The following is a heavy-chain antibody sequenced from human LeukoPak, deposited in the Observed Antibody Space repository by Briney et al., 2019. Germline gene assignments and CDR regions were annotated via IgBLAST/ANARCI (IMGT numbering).Heavy chain of an antibody. D-gene: IGHD1-14*01. Sequence: PGGSLRLSCAASGFTFDDYAMHWVRQAPGKGLEWVSGISWNSGTIGYADSVKGRFTISRDNAKNSLYLQMNSLRAEDTALYYCAKAVRTKAPFDYWGQGTLVTVSS. CDR3: AKAVRTKAPFDY. CDR1: GFTFDDYA. V-gene: IGHV3-9*01. J-gene: IGHJ4*02. CDR2: ISWNSGTI.